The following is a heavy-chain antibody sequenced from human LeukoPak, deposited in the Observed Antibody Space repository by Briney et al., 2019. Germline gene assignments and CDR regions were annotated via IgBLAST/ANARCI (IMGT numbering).Heavy chain of an antibody. Sequence: PSETLSLTCTVSGGSISNSAYYWGWIRQPPGKGLEWIACIYYSGSTYYNPSLKSRVTISVDTSKNQFSLKLSSVTAADTAVYYCAGEKRTGYSSSWYAPVASRTDAFDIWGQGTMVTVSS. V-gene: IGHV4-39*07. D-gene: IGHD6-13*01. J-gene: IGHJ3*02. CDR2: IYYSGST. CDR1: GGSISNSAYY. CDR3: AGEKRTGYSSSWYAPVASRTDAFDI.